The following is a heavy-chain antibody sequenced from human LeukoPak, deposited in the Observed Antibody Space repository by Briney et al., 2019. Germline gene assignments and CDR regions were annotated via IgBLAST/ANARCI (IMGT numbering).Heavy chain of an antibody. CDR1: GGSLSSYF. D-gene: IGHD4-17*01. CDR3: ARYPYIDGDYTRESGY. Sequence: PSETLSLTCTVPGGSLSSYFWSWIRQPPGKGLEWIGYIHYSGDTNYNSALKNRVTISLDASKNQFSLKLRSVTAADTAVYYCARYPYIDGDYTRESGYWGQGILVSVSS. CDR2: IHYSGDT. V-gene: IGHV4-59*08. J-gene: IGHJ4*02.